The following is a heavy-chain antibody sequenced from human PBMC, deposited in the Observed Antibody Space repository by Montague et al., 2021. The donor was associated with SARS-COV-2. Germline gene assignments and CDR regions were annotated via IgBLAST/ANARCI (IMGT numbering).Heavy chain of an antibody. J-gene: IGHJ6*02. CDR1: GGSISGITYL. D-gene: IGHD6-13*01. CDR3: ARRDHPSWYKNHYYGLDV. CDR2: VYYSGNT. V-gene: IGHV4-39*01. Sequence: SETLSLTCSVSGGSISGITYLWDWIRQSPGKGLDWIASVYYSGNTYYNPSLRIRVTISADTSKNQFSLKVSSVTAADTAVYYCARRDHPSWYKNHYYGLDVWGQGTMVTVSS.